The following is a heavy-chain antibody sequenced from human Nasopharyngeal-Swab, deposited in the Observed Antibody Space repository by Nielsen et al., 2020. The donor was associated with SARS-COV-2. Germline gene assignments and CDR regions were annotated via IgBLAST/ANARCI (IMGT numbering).Heavy chain of an antibody. CDR3: ARGTPVAGTGHLWDY. Sequence: WVRQATGQRPEWMGWINAATGKTKYSQKFQDRVTITRDTSANTAYVELSSLKSEDTAVYYCARGTPVAGTGHLWDYWGQGTLVTVSS. V-gene: IGHV1-3*01. J-gene: IGHJ4*02. D-gene: IGHD6-19*01. CDR2: INAATGKT.